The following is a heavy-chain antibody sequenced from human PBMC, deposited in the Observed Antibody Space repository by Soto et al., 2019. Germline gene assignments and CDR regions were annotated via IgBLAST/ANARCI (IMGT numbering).Heavy chain of an antibody. D-gene: IGHD3-22*01. CDR1: GFTSSSYA. Sequence: VGSLRLSCAASGFTSSSYAMSWVRQAPGKGLEWVSAIRGSGGSTYYADSVKGRFTISRDNSKNTLYLQMNSLRAEDTAVYYCSKGGAHLIYVSRLSPFDYWGQGTLVTVSS. V-gene: IGHV3-23*01. J-gene: IGHJ4*02. CDR2: IRGSGGST. CDR3: SKGGAHLIYVSRLSPFDY.